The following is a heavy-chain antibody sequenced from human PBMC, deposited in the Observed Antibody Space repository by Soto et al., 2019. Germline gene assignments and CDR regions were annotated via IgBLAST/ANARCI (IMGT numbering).Heavy chain of an antibody. CDR2: INHGGST. V-gene: IGHV4-34*01. CDR3: ARPRYGDYADSDALHI. D-gene: IGHD4-17*01. J-gene: IGHJ3*02. Sequence: QVQLQQWGAGLLKPSETLSLICAVSGGSFSGYYWSWIRQPPGKGLEWIGEINHGGSTNYNPSLKSRVTISIDTSMNEFFLRLSSVTAADTAVYYWARPRYGDYADSDALHIWGEVTVVTVSS. CDR1: GGSFSGYY.